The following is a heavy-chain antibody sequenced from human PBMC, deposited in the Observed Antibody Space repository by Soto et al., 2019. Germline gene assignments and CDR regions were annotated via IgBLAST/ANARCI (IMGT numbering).Heavy chain of an antibody. CDR2: IIPYYNTL. Sequence: QAQVVQSGAEVRKPGSSVKLSCKASEGTFNSYAIAWVRQAPGQGLEWMGGIIPYYNTLNYAQKFLDRVTITADDSTNTVYLELSSLRSDDTAVYFCASGASRWYPYFFDSWAQGTLVTVSS. D-gene: IGHD6-13*01. V-gene: IGHV1-69*01. CDR1: EGTFNSYA. CDR3: ASGASRWYPYFFDS. J-gene: IGHJ4*02.